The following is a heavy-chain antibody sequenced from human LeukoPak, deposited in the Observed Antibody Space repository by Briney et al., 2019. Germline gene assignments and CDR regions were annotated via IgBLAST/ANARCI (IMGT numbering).Heavy chain of an antibody. V-gene: IGHV4-38-2*02. CDR2: ISHSGST. D-gene: IGHD3-3*02. Sequence: PSETLSLTCSVSGYSISSDYYWGWIRQPPGKGLKWIGSISHSGSTYYNPSLKSRVTISVDTSKNQFSLKLSSLTAADTAVYYCARLRRSRLAEFDYWGQGTLVTVSS. CDR1: GYSISSDYY. CDR3: ARLRRSRLAEFDY. J-gene: IGHJ4*02.